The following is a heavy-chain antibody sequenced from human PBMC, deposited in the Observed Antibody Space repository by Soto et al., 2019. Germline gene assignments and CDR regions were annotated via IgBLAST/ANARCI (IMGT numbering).Heavy chain of an antibody. V-gene: IGHV1-2*04. CDR3: ARGGVVVVPAANPEKGCYYYGMDV. Sequence: QVQLVQSGAEVKKPGASVKVSCKASGYTFTGYYMHWVRQAPGQGLEWMGWINPNSGGTNYAQKFQGWVTMTRDTSIRTAYMELSRLRSDDTAVYYCARGGVVVVPAANPEKGCYYYGMDVWGQGTTVTVSS. J-gene: IGHJ6*02. CDR2: INPNSGGT. D-gene: IGHD2-2*01. CDR1: GYTFTGYY.